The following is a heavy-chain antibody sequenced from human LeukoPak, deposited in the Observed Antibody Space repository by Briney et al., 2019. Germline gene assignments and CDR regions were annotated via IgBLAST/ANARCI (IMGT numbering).Heavy chain of an antibody. CDR3: AREVVTVTGTYLYDY. V-gene: IGHV4-59*12. CDR1: GGSISSYY. D-gene: IGHD1-14*01. Sequence: SETLSLTCTVSGGSISSYYWSWIRQPPGKGLEWIGYIYYSGSTNYNPSLKSRVTISVDTSKNQFSLKLSSVTAADTAVYYCAREVVTVTGTYLYDYWGQGTLVTVSS. CDR2: IYYSGST. J-gene: IGHJ4*02.